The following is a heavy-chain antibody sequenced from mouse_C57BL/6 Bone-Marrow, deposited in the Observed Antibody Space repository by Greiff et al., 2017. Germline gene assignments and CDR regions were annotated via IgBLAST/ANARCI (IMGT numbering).Heavy chain of an antibody. CDR1: GYTFTDHT. Sequence: QVQLQQSDAELVKPGASVKISCKASGYTFTDHTIHWMKQRPEQGLEWIGNIYPRDGSTKYNEKFKGKATLTVAKSSNTAYMQLNSLTSEETAVYFGARIPYSWDEALDYWGQGTSVTVSS. CDR3: ARIPYSWDEALDY. V-gene: IGHV1-78*01. D-gene: IGHD4-1*01. J-gene: IGHJ4*01. CDR2: IYPRDGST.